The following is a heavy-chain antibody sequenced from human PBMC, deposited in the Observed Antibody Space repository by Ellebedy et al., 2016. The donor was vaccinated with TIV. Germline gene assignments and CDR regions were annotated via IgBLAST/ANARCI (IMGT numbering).Heavy chain of an antibody. Sequence: GESLKISCAASGLTLSTSSMNWVRQAPGKGLEWVSIISANGGTTYYADSVKGRFTISRDNSKNTLFLQMSSLRAEDTAVYFCARRSTDFAFDSWGQGTLVTVSS. CDR3: ARRSTDFAFDS. J-gene: IGHJ4*02. D-gene: IGHD3/OR15-3a*01. V-gene: IGHV3-23*01. CDR1: GLTLSTSS. CDR2: ISANGGTT.